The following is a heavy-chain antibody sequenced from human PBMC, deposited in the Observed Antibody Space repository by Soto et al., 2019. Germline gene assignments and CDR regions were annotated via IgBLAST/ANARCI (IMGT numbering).Heavy chain of an antibody. CDR1: GYTFNTYF. V-gene: IGHV1-18*01. CDR3: ARDTGNSFDY. Sequence: HDQLVQSGGELKKPGASVKVSCNTSGYTFNTYFITWVRQAPGQGLEWMGWISPHNGNTNYAEKFQCRVTMTADTITKTAYMELRNLRIDDTAVYYCARDTGNSFDYWCQGTPVTVSS. CDR2: ISPHNGNT. J-gene: IGHJ4*02.